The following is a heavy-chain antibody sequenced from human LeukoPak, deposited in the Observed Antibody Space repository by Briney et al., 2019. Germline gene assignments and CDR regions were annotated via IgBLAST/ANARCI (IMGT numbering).Heavy chain of an antibody. D-gene: IGHD3-16*02. CDR3: AKAGHRELSKFDY. J-gene: IGHJ4*02. CDR1: GFTFSSYG. CDR2: ISYDGSNK. Sequence: PGRSLRLSCAASGFTFSSYGMHWVRQAPGKGLEWVAVISYDGSNKYYADSVKGRFTISRDNSKNTLYLQMNSLRAEDTAVYYCAKAGHRELSKFDYWGQGTLVTVSS. V-gene: IGHV3-30*18.